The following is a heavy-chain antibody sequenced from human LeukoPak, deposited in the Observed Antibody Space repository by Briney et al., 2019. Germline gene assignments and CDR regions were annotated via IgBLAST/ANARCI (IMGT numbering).Heavy chain of an antibody. CDR2: ISSRGSAI. CDR3: ARDTVTYYFDY. CDR1: GFTFSSYE. V-gene: IGHV3-48*03. D-gene: IGHD4-17*01. J-gene: IGHJ4*02. Sequence: PGGSLRLSCAASGFTFSSYEMNWVRQAPGKGLEWVSYISSRGSAIYYADSVKGRFTISRDNAKNSLYLQMNSLRAEDTAVYYCARDTVTYYFDYWGQGTLVTVSS.